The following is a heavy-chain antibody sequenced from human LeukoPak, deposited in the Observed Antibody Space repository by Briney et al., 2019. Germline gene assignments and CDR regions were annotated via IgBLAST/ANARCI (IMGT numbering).Heavy chain of an antibody. V-gene: IGHV4-38-2*01. D-gene: IGHD2/OR15-2a*01. CDR2: IYHSGST. CDR1: GYSISSGYY. J-gene: IGHJ5*02. Sequence: SETLSLTCAVSGYSISSGYYWGWIRQPPGKGLEWIGSIYHSGSTYYNPSLKSRVTISVDTSKNQFSLKLSSVTAADTAVYYCARHSNPGVALATLSNWFDPWGQGTLVTVS. CDR3: ARHSNPGVALATLSNWFDP.